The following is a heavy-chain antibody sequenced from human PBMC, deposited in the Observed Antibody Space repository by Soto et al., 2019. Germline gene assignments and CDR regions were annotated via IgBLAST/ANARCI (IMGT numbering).Heavy chain of an antibody. Sequence: ASVKVSCKASGGTFSSYAISWVRQAPGQGLEWMGGIIPIFGTANYAQKFQGRVTITADESTSTAYMELSSLRSEDTAVYYCARDSAGYSYGYTVFDYWGQGTLVTVSS. CDR2: IIPIFGTA. V-gene: IGHV1-69*13. J-gene: IGHJ4*02. D-gene: IGHD5-18*01. CDR3: ARDSAGYSYGYTVFDY. CDR1: GGTFSSYA.